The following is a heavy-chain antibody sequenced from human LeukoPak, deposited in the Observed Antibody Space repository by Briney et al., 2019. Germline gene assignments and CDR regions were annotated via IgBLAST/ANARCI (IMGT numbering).Heavy chain of an antibody. D-gene: IGHD6-19*01. CDR3: ARDRGTRGWYYDALDI. Sequence: GGSLRLSCEASGFTFSSYEMNWVRQAPGKGLEWVSYISDSDNTIYYADSVKGRFTISRDNAKSSLYLQMNSLRAEDTALYYCARDRGTRGWYYDALDIWGQGTMVTVSS. V-gene: IGHV3-48*03. CDR2: ISDSDNTI. CDR1: GFTFSSYE. J-gene: IGHJ3*02.